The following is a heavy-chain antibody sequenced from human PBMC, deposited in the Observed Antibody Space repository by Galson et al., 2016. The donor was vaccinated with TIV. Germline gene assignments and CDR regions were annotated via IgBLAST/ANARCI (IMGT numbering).Heavy chain of an antibody. D-gene: IGHD3-22*01. CDR1: GYTFTSYG. J-gene: IGHJ3*01. V-gene: IGHV1-69*13. CDR2: IVPIFRTP. Sequence: SVKVSCKASGYTFTSYGISWVRQAPGQGLEWMGRIVPIFRTPTYAQKFQGRVTLTADESTSTAYMELSNLRSEDTAVYYCAREMYFYDSSRKGDAFDVWGQGSMVTVSP. CDR3: AREMYFYDSSRKGDAFDV.